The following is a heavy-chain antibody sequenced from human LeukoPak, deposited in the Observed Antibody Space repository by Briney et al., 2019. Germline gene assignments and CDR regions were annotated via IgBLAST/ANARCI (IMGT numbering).Heavy chain of an antibody. V-gene: IGHV1-18*01. J-gene: IGHJ6*03. CDR3: ARVVTKPYYYYHYMDV. D-gene: IGHD2-21*01. CDR1: GYTFTSYG. Sequence: ASVKVSCKASGYTFTSYGISWVRQAPGQGLEWMGWISAYNGNTNYAQKLQGRVTMTTDTSTSTAYMELRSLRSDDTAVYYCARVVTKPYYYYHYMDVWGKGTTVTVSS. CDR2: ISAYNGNT.